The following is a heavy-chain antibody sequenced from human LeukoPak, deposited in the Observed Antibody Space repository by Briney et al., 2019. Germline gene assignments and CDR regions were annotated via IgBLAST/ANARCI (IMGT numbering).Heavy chain of an antibody. J-gene: IGHJ4*02. D-gene: IGHD3-10*01. Sequence: SETLSLTCTVSGGSISSYYWSWIRQPPGKGLEWIGYIYYSGSTNYNPSLKSRVTISVDTSKNQFSLKLSSVTAADTAVYYCATDSPITFYGSGSYYIYWGQGTLVTVSS. V-gene: IGHV4-59*01. CDR2: IYYSGST. CDR3: ATDSPITFYGSGSYYIY. CDR1: GGSISSYY.